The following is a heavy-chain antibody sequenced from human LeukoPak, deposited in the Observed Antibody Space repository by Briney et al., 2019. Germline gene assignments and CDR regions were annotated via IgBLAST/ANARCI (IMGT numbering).Heavy chain of an antibody. D-gene: IGHD3-10*01. V-gene: IGHV1-24*01. J-gene: IGHJ4*02. Sequence: ASVRVSCKVSGYTLTELSMHWVRQAPGKGLGWMGGFDPEDGETIYAQKFQGRVTMTEDTSTDTAYMELSSLRSEDTAVYYCATAHFGWFGEYGGLDYWGQGTLVTVSS. CDR2: FDPEDGET. CDR3: ATAHFGWFGEYGGLDY. CDR1: GYTLTELS.